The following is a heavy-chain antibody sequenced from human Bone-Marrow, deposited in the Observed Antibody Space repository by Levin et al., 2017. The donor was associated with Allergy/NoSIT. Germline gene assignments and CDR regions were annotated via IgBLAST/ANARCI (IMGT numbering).Heavy chain of an antibody. CDR1: GDSISRGEHY. CDR3: ARDSETSTWSWFDN. CDR2: VSYSGTT. V-gene: IGHV4-31*03. Sequence: PSETLSLTCTVSGDSISRGEHYWSWLRQRPGKGLEWIGFVSYSGTTNHNPSLNSRVSISVDTSKNQFSLRLYSVTAADTAVYYCARDSETSTWSWFDNWGQGTRVTVSS. D-gene: IGHD6-13*01. J-gene: IGHJ5*02.